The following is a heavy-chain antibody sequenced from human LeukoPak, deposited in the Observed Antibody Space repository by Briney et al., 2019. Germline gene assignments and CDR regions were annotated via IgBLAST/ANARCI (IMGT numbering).Heavy chain of an antibody. V-gene: IGHV4-34*01. J-gene: IGHJ4*02. CDR3: ARGLLGYSYGWPLTYYFDY. CDR1: GGSFSGYY. D-gene: IGHD5-18*01. CDR2: INHSGST. Sequence: SETLSLTCAVYGGSFSGYYWSWIRQPPGKGLEWIGEINHSGSTNYNPSLKSRVTISVDTSKNQFSLKLSSVTAADTAVYYCARGLLGYSYGWPLTYYFDYWGQETLVTVSS.